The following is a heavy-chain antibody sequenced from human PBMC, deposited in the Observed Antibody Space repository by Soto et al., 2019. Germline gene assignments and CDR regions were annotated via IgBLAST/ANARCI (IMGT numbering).Heavy chain of an antibody. V-gene: IGHV3-9*01. D-gene: IGHD3-22*01. CDR3: AKDTGGDYYDSSGYFFPAFDI. Sequence: QPGGSLRLSCAASGFTFDDYAMHWVRQAPGKGLEWVSGISWNSGSIGYADSVKGRFTISRDNAKNSLYLQMNSLRAEDTALYYCAKDTGGDYYDSSGYFFPAFDIWGQGTMVTVSS. J-gene: IGHJ3*02. CDR2: ISWNSGSI. CDR1: GFTFDDYA.